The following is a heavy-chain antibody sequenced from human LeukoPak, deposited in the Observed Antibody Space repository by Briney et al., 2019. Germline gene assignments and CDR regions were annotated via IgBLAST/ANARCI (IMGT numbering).Heavy chain of an antibody. CDR2: INHSGST. Sequence: PSETLSLTCAVYGGSFSGYYWSWIRQPPGKGLEWIGEINHSGSTNYNPSLKSRVTISVDTSKNQFSLKLSSVTAADTAVYYCARQNLLQLWFGNDYWGQGTLVTVSS. J-gene: IGHJ4*02. CDR1: GGSFSGYY. D-gene: IGHD5-18*01. CDR3: ARQNLLQLWFGNDY. V-gene: IGHV4-34*01.